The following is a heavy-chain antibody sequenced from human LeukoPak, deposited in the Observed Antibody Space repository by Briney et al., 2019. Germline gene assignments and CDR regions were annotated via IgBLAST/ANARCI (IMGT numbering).Heavy chain of an antibody. CDR1: GFTFSSYW. CDR3: ARDQVAYYDYVWGSYRSRLFDY. CDR2: IKQDGSEK. D-gene: IGHD3-16*02. V-gene: IGHV3-7*01. Sequence: GGSLRLSCAASGFTFSSYWMSSVRQAPGKGLEWVANIKQDGSEKYYVDSVKGRFTISRDNAKNSLYLQMNSPRAEDTAVYYCARDQVAYYDYVWGSYRSRLFDYWGQGTLVTVSS. J-gene: IGHJ4*02.